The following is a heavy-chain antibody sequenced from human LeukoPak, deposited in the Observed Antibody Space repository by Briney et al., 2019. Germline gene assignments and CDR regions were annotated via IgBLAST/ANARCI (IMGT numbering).Heavy chain of an antibody. V-gene: IGHV4-34*01. CDR1: GGSFSGHY. CDR2: INHSGST. Sequence: ASETLSLTCAVYGGSFSGHYWTWIRQPPGKWLEWIGEINHSGSTNYNPSLKSRVTISVDTSKNQFSLKVSSVTAADTAVYYCARVKDPGGYYYYYYMDIWGKGNTVTVSS. J-gene: IGHJ6*03. D-gene: IGHD3-16*01. CDR3: ARVKDPGGYYYYYYMDI.